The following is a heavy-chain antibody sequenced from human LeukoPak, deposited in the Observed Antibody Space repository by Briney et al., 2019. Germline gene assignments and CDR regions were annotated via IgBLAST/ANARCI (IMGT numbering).Heavy chain of an antibody. CDR1: GFTFSSYA. CDR3: AKDSDDILTGSKGDWFDP. CDR2: ISGSGGST. D-gene: IGHD3-9*01. Sequence: GGSLRLSCAASGFTFSSYAMSWVRQAPGKGLERVSAISGSGGSTYYADSVKGRFTISRDNSKNTLYLQMNSLRAEDTALYYCAKDSDDILTGSKGDWFDPWGQGTLVTVSS. V-gene: IGHV3-23*01. J-gene: IGHJ5*02.